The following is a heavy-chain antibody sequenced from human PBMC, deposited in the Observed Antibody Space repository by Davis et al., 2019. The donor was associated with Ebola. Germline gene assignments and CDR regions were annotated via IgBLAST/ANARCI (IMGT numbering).Heavy chain of an antibody. CDR2: IYYSGST. J-gene: IGHJ4*02. CDR1: GGSISSYY. V-gene: IGHV4-39*01. D-gene: IGHD3-10*01. CDR3: ARHISGSGPFDY. Sequence: SETLSLTCTVSGGSISSYYWGWIRQPPGKGLEWIGSIYYSGSTYYNPSLKSRVTISVDTSKNQFSLKLSSVTAADTAVYYCARHISGSGPFDYWGQGTLVTVSS.